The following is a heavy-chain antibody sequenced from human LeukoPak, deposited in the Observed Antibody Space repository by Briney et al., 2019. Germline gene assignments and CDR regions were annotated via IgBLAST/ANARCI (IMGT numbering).Heavy chain of an antibody. Sequence: ASVTVSCKASGGTFSSYAISWVRQAPGQGLEWMGWISAYNGNTNYAQKLQGRVTMTTDTSTSTAYIELRSLRSDDTAVYYCARAYYYDSSGYYGGDFDYWGQGTLVTVSS. D-gene: IGHD3-22*01. J-gene: IGHJ4*02. CDR2: ISAYNGNT. V-gene: IGHV1-18*01. CDR1: GGTFSSYA. CDR3: ARAYYYDSSGYYGGDFDY.